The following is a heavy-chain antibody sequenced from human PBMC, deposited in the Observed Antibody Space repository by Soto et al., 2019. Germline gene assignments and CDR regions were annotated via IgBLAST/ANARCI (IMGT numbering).Heavy chain of an antibody. CDR1: GGSISSYY. CDR2: IYYSGST. CDR3: ARLRYSSSSFWLDY. D-gene: IGHD6-13*01. V-gene: IGHV4-59*01. J-gene: IGHJ4*02. Sequence: PSETLSLTCTVSGGSISSYYWSWIRQPPGKGLEWIGYIYYSGSTNYNPSLKSRVTISVDTSKNQFSLKLSSVTAADTAVYYCARLRYSSSSFWLDYWGQGTLVTVSS.